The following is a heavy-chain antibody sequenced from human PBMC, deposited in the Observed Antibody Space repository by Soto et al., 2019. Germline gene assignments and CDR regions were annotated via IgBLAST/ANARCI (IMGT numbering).Heavy chain of an antibody. Sequence: GGSLRLSCAASGFTFSSYAMSWVRQAPGKGLEWVSAISDSGGSTYYADSVKGRFTISRDNSKNTLYLQMNSLRAEDTAVYYCAKRSTGYSYGYADYWGQGTLVTVSS. CDR2: ISDSGGST. J-gene: IGHJ4*02. CDR1: GFTFSSYA. CDR3: AKRSTGYSYGYADY. D-gene: IGHD5-18*01. V-gene: IGHV3-23*01.